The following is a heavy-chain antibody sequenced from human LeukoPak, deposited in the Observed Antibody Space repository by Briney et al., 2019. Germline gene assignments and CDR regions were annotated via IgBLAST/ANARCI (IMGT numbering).Heavy chain of an antibody. V-gene: IGHV4-59*01. CDR1: GGSISSYY. CDR3: AGGSKAAPGTFDY. J-gene: IGHJ4*02. Sequence: SETLSLTCTVSGGSISSYYWSWIRQPPGKGLEWIGYIYYTGSTDYNPSLKSRVAISVDTSKNQFSLKLSSVTAADTAVYYCAGGSKAAPGTFDYWGQGTLVTVSS. CDR2: IYYTGST. D-gene: IGHD6-13*01.